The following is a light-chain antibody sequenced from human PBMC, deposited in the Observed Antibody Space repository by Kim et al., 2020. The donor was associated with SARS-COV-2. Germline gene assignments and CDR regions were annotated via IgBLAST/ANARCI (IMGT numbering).Light chain of an antibody. J-gene: IGKJ4*01. V-gene: IGKV3-11*01. CDR2: DAS. Sequence: EIVLTQSPATLSLSPGERATLSCRASQSVSSYLAWYQQKPGQAPRLLIYDASNRATGIPARFSGSGSGTDFTLTISSLEPEDFAVYYCQQRSNWHPRTFCGGTKVDIK. CDR3: QQRSNWHPRT. CDR1: QSVSSY.